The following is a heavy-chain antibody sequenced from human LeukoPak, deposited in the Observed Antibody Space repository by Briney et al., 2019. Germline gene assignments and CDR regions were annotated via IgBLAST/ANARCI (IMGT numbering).Heavy chain of an antibody. CDR2: INPNSGGT. Sequence: ASVKVSCKASGYTFTGYYMHWVRQAPGQGLEWMGWINPNSGGTNYAQKFQGRVTMTRDTSISTAYMEPSRLRSDDTAVYYCAREDIVVVPAATYPNWFDPWGQGTLVTVSS. CDR3: AREDIVVVPAATYPNWFDP. J-gene: IGHJ5*02. V-gene: IGHV1-2*02. D-gene: IGHD2-2*01. CDR1: GYTFTGYY.